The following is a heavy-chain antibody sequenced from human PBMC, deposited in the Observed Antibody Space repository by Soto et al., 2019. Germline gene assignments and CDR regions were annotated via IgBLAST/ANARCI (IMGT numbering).Heavy chain of an antibody. J-gene: IGHJ6*02. D-gene: IGHD3-10*01. V-gene: IGHV3-53*04. CDR1: GFTVSSNY. Sequence: EVQLVESGGGLVQPGGSLRLSCAASGFTVSSNYMSWVRQAPGKGLEWVSVIYSGGSTYYAVSVKGRFTISRHNSKTTLYLQMNSLRAEDTAVYYCARTGGSRGMDVWGQGTTVTVSS. CDR3: ARTGGSRGMDV. CDR2: IYSGGST.